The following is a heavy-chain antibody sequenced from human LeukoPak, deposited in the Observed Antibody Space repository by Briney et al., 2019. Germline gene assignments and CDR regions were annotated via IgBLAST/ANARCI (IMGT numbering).Heavy chain of an antibody. CDR1: GFTFTNYW. J-gene: IGHJ4*02. CDR3: ARGRYGDYH. Sequence: GGSLRLSCAASGFTFTNYWMFWIRQAPGKGLVWVSGINPDGSTTTYADSVKGRFTISRENAKSTLYLHMNILRVEDTAVYYCARGRYGDYHWGQGILVTVSS. CDR2: INPDGSTT. V-gene: IGHV3-74*01. D-gene: IGHD4-17*01.